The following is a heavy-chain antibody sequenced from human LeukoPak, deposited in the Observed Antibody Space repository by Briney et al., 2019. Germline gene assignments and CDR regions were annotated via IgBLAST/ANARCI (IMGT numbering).Heavy chain of an antibody. Sequence: PSETLSLTCTVSGGSISSYYWSWLRQPPGKGLEWIGYIYYSGSTNYNPSLKSRVTISLDTSKNQFSLKLNSVTAADTAVYYCARGQVVVTARLDYWGQGTLVTVSS. CDR1: GGSISSYY. V-gene: IGHV4-59*01. J-gene: IGHJ4*02. CDR3: ARGQVVVTARLDY. CDR2: IYYSGST. D-gene: IGHD2-21*02.